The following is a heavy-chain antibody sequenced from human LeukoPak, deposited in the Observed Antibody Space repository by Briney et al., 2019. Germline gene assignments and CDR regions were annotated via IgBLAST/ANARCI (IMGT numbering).Heavy chain of an antibody. V-gene: IGHV4-59*08. Sequence: SETLSLTCAVYGGSISSYYWSWIRQPPGKGLEWIGYIYYSGSTNYNPSLKSRVTISVDTSKNQFSLKLSSVTAADTAVYYCARGFLGYCSGGSCYDAFDIWGQGTMVTVSS. CDR1: GGSISSYY. J-gene: IGHJ3*02. CDR3: ARGFLGYCSGGSCYDAFDI. D-gene: IGHD2-15*01. CDR2: IYYSGST.